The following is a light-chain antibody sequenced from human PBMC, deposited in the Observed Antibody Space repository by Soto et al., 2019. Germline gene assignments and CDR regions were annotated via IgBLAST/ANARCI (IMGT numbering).Light chain of an antibody. CDR1: QSVRTC. CDR3: QQRSNWPPALS. V-gene: IGKV3-11*01. Sequence: EIVLTQSPATLPLSPGASATLSCKASQSVRTCLAWYQQKPGQTPRLLIYDASKRATGIPARFSGSGSGTDFTLTISSIGPEDFAVYYCQQRSNWPPALSFGGGTKVDIK. J-gene: IGKJ4*01. CDR2: DAS.